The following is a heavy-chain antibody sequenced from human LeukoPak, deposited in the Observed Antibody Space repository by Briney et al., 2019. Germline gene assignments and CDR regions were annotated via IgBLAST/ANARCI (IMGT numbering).Heavy chain of an antibody. CDR1: GGSISSYY. V-gene: IGHV4-59*08. CDR2: IYYSGST. CDR3: ARHLTHYYYYGVDV. D-gene: IGHD2-21*02. J-gene: IGHJ6*02. Sequence: PSETLSLTCTVSGGSISSYYWSWIRQPPGKGLEWIGYIYYSGSTNYNPSLKSRVTMSVDTSKNQFSLKLSSVTAADTAVYYCARHLTHYYYYGVDVWGQGTTVTVSS.